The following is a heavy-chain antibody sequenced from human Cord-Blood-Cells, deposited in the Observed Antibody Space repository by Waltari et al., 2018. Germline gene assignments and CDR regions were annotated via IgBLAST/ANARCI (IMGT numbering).Heavy chain of an antibody. CDR3: ARVSLASPAAIYFDY. V-gene: IGHV4-34*01. CDR1: GGSFSGYY. D-gene: IGHD2-2*01. CDR2: INHSGST. Sequence: QVQLQQWGAGLLKPSETLSLTCAVYGGSFSGYYWSWIRQPPGKGLEWIGEINHSGSTNYNPSLKSRVTISVDTSKNQFSLKLGSVTAADTAVYYCARVSLASPAAIYFDYWGQGTLVTVSS. J-gene: IGHJ4*02.